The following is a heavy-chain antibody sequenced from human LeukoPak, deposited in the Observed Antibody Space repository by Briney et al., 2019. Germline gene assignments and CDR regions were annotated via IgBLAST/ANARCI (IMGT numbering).Heavy chain of an antibody. Sequence: ASVKVSCKASGYTFTSYDINWVRQATGQGLEWMGWMNPNSGNTGYAQKFQGRVTMTRNTSISTAYMELRSLRSDDTAVYYCARDEREAGGNEYYFDYWGQGILVTVSS. D-gene: IGHD6-13*01. CDR1: GYTFTSYD. CDR3: ARDEREAGGNEYYFDY. CDR2: MNPNSGNT. V-gene: IGHV1-8*01. J-gene: IGHJ4*02.